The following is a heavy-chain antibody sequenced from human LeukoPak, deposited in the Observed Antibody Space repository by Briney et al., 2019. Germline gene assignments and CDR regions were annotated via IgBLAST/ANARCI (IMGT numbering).Heavy chain of an antibody. CDR3: AIWFGEFLYYFDY. Sequence: GASVKVSCKASGGTFSSYAISWVRQAPGQGLGWMGGIIPIFGTANYAQKFQGRVTITADESTSTAYMELSSLRSEDTAVYYCAIWFGEFLYYFDYWGQGTLVTVSS. J-gene: IGHJ4*02. CDR1: GGTFSSYA. D-gene: IGHD3-10*01. CDR2: IIPIFGTA. V-gene: IGHV1-69*13.